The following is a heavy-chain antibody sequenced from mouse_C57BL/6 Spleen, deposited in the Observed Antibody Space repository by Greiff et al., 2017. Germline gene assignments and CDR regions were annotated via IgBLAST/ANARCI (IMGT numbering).Heavy chain of an antibody. CDR3: ASYYGNYGYFDY. D-gene: IGHD2-1*01. CDR2: INPNNGGT. V-gene: IGHV1-22*01. CDR1: GYTFTDYN. Sequence: VQLQQSGPELVKPGASVKMSCKASGYTFTDYNMHWVKQSHGKSLEWIGYINPNNGGTSDNQKFKGKATLTVNKSSSTAYMELRSLTSEDSAVYYCASYYGNYGYFDYWGQGTTLTVSS. J-gene: IGHJ2*01.